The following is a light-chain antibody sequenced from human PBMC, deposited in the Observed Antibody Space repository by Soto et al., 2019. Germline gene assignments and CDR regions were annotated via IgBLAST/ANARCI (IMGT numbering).Light chain of an antibody. V-gene: IGKV1-5*01. J-gene: IGKJ1*01. CDR3: QQYNSYTWT. Sequence: DIQMTQSPSALSASVGDTVTITCRASQSISSWLAWYQQKPGKAPKLLIYDASSLESGVPSRFSGSGSGTEFTFTISSLQPDDFATYYCQQYNSYTWTFGQGTKVDIK. CDR2: DAS. CDR1: QSISSW.